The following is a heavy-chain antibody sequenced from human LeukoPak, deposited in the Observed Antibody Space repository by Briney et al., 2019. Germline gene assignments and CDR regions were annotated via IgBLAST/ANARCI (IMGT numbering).Heavy chain of an antibody. J-gene: IGHJ4*02. Sequence: ASVKVSCKASGYTFTSYYIHWVRQAPGQGLEWMGMINLSGGSTTYAQNLQGRVIMARDTSTSTVYMELSSLRSEDTAVYYCARAVGVRYDSTGYLDSWGQGALVTASS. CDR3: ARAVGVRYDSTGYLDS. V-gene: IGHV1-46*01. D-gene: IGHD3-22*01. CDR1: GYTFTSYY. CDR2: INLSGGST.